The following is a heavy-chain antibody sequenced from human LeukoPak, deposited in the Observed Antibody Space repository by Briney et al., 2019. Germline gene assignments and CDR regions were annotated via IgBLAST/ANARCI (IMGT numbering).Heavy chain of an antibody. CDR1: GGTFSSYA. D-gene: IGHD4-17*01. V-gene: IGHV1-69*05. Sequence: SVKVSCKASGGTFSSYAISWVRQAPGQGLEWMGGIIPIFGTANYAQKFQGKVTITTDESTSTAYMELSSLRSEDTAVYYCARASLNTVTIIDDDAFDIWGQGTMVTVSS. CDR2: IIPIFGTA. CDR3: ARASLNTVTIIDDDAFDI. J-gene: IGHJ3*02.